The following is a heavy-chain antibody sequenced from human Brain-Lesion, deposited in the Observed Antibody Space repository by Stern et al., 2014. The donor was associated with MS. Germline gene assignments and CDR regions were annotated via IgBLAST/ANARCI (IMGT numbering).Heavy chain of an antibody. CDR2: IYYSGFT. CDR3: ARHDSVPRPSQLYSARDRGPGYFDY. D-gene: IGHD1-26*01. J-gene: IGHJ4*02. CDR1: GGSISSSTYY. V-gene: IGHV4-39*01. Sequence: LQLQESGPGLVKPSETLSLTCTVSGGSISSSTYYWAWIRQPPGKGLEWIGNIYYSGFTYYNPSLKSRVTISVDMSKNKFSLKLSSVTAADTAIYYCARHDSVPRPSQLYSARDRGPGYFDYWGQGTLVTVSS.